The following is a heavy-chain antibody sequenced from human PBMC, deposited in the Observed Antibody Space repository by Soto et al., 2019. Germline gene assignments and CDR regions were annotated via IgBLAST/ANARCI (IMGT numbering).Heavy chain of an antibody. J-gene: IGHJ4*02. Sequence: SETLSLTCTVSGGSISSSSYYWGWIRQPPGKGLEWIGSIYYSGSTYYNPSLKSRVTISVDTSKNQFSLKLSSVTAADTAVYYCASDGYCSGGSCYNFDYWGQGTLVTVSS. D-gene: IGHD2-15*01. V-gene: IGHV4-39*01. CDR3: ASDGYCSGGSCYNFDY. CDR1: GGSISSSSYY. CDR2: IYYSGST.